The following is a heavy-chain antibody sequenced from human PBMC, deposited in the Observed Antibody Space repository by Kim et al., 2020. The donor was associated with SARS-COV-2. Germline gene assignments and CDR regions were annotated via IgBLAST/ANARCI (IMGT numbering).Heavy chain of an antibody. J-gene: IGHJ4*02. V-gene: IGHV5-51*01. CDR1: GYSFTSYW. Sequence: GESLKISCKGSGYSFTSYWIGWVRQMPGKGLEWMGIIYPGDSDTRYSPSFQGQVTISADKSISTAYLQWSSLKASDTAMYYCARQDLTYYDILTGYPTNSNFDYWGQGTLVTVSS. CDR2: IYPGDSDT. CDR3: ARQDLTYYDILTGYPTNSNFDY. D-gene: IGHD3-9*01.